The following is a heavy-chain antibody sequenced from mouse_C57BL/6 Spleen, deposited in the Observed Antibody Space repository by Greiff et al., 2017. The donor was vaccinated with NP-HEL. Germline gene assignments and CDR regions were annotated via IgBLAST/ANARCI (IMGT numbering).Heavy chain of an antibody. CDR3: ANYYGSSYDYAMDY. Sequence: VQLQQSGPELVKPGASVKISCKASGYAFSSSWMNWVKQRPGKGLEWIGRIYPGDGDTNYNGKFKGKATLTADKSSSTAYMPLSSLTSEDSAVYFCANYYGSSYDYAMDYWGQGTSVTVSS. D-gene: IGHD1-1*01. V-gene: IGHV1-82*01. CDR2: IYPGDGDT. CDR1: GYAFSSSW. J-gene: IGHJ4*01.